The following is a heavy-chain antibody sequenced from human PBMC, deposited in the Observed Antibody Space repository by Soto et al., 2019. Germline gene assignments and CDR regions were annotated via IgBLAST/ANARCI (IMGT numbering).Heavy chain of an antibody. Sequence: SETLSLTCTVSGGSVSSGSYYWSWIRQPPGKGLEWIGYIYYSGSTNYNPSLKSRVTISVDTSKNQFSLKLSSVTAADTAVYYCAATDTAMVGYYYYGMDVWGQGTTVTVSS. CDR3: AATDTAMVGYYYYGMDV. D-gene: IGHD5-18*01. CDR1: GGSVSSGSYY. V-gene: IGHV4-61*01. J-gene: IGHJ6*02. CDR2: IYYSGST.